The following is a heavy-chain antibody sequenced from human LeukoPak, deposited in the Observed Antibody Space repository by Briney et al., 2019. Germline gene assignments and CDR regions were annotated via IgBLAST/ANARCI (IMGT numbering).Heavy chain of an antibody. D-gene: IGHD2-2*02. CDR2: IRSKAYGGTR. V-gene: IGHV3-49*03. CDR3: TRQYCSSTSCYINWFDP. J-gene: IGHJ5*02. CDR1: GFTFGDYA. Sequence: GGSLRLSCTASGFTFGDYAMSWFRQAPGKGLEWVGSIRSKAYGGTREYAASVKGRFTISRDDSKSIAYLRMNSLKTEDTAVYYCTRQYCSSTSCYINWFDPWGQGTLVTVSS.